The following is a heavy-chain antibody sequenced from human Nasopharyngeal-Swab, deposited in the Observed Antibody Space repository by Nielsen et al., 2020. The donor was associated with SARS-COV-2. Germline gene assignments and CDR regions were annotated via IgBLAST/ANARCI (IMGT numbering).Heavy chain of an antibody. CDR2: IHYTANT. J-gene: IGHJ4*02. Sequence: SETLSLTCTVSGGSLSNYYWSWIRQPPGKGLEWLGYIHYTANTNYNPSLKSRLTMSVDASKNQFSLKLRSVTAADTAVYFCAREVWQRRLHPFDYWGLGTLVTVSS. CDR1: GGSLSNYY. CDR3: AREVWQRRLHPFDY. V-gene: IGHV4-59*01. D-gene: IGHD4-17*01.